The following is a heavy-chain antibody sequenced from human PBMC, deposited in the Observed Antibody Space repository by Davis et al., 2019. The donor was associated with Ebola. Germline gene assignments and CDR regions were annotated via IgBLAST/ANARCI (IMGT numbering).Heavy chain of an antibody. CDR2: ISAYNGNT. J-gene: IGHJ4*02. CDR1: GYTFTGYY. D-gene: IGHD1-26*01. Sequence: ASVKVSCKASGYTFTGYYMHWVRQAPGQGLEWMGWISAYNGNTNYAQKLQGRVTMTTDTSTSTAYMELRSLRSDDTAVYYCARDGGGVGATDYWGQGTLVTVSS. CDR3: ARDGGGVGATDY. V-gene: IGHV1-18*04.